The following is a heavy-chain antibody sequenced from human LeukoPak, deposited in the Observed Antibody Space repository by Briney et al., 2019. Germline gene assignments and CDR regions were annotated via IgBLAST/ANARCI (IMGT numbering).Heavy chain of an antibody. CDR2: IWYDGSNK. J-gene: IGHJ4*02. CDR3: AREKTRGYSYGSPFDY. CDR1: GFTFSSYG. Sequence: GGSLRLSCAASGFTFSSYGMHWVRQAPGKGLEWVAVIWYDGSNKYYADSVKGRFTISRDNSKNTLYLRMNSLRAEDTAVYYCAREKTRGYSYGSPFDYWGQGTLVTVSS. V-gene: IGHV3-33*08. D-gene: IGHD5-18*01.